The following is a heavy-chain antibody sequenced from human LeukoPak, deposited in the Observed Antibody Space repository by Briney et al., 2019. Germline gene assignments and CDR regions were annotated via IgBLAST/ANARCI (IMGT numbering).Heavy chain of an antibody. Sequence: SETLSLTCTVSGGSISSHYWSWIRQPPGKGLEWIGYIYYSGSTNYNPSLKSRVTISVDTSKNQFSLKLSSVTVADTAVYYCARDRGQWELFDWGQGTLVTVSS. D-gene: IGHD1-26*01. CDR2: IYYSGST. CDR1: GGSISSHY. J-gene: IGHJ4*02. CDR3: ARDRGQWELFD. V-gene: IGHV4-59*11.